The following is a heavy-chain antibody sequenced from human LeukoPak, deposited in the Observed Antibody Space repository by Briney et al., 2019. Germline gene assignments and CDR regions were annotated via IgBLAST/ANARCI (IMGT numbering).Heavy chain of an antibody. CDR1: GDYISSSSYY. V-gene: IGHV4-39*02. Sequence: SETLSLTCTLSGDYISSSSYYWGWIRQPPGKGLEWLGDIYYSGSTYYNASLKGRVSISIDTSNNHFSLHLRSLTAADTALYYCARRWYYDSTGLDWGHGTLVTVSS. CDR3: ARRWYYDSTGLD. D-gene: IGHD3-22*01. J-gene: IGHJ1*01. CDR2: IYYSGST.